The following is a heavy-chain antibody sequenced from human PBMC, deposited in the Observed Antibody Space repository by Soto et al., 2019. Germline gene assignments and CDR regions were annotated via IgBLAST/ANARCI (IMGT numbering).Heavy chain of an antibody. CDR1: GFTFSSYS. D-gene: IGHD6-19*01. V-gene: IGHV3-21*01. J-gene: IGHJ4*02. CDR3: AREYSSGWYPPIFDY. Sequence: EVQLVESGGGLVKPGGSLRLSFAASGFTFSSYSMNWVRQAPGKGLEWVSSISSSSSYIYYADSVKGRFTISRDNAKNSLYLQMNSLRAEDTAVYYCAREYSSGWYPPIFDYWGQGTLVTVSS. CDR2: ISSSSSYI.